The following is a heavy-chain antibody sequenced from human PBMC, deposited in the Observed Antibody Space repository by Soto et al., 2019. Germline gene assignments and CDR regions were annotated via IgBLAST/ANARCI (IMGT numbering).Heavy chain of an antibody. CDR3: ARAGREQWLPNWFDP. J-gene: IGHJ5*02. CDR1: GGSISSYY. V-gene: IGHV4-4*07. D-gene: IGHD6-19*01. CDR2: IYTSGST. Sequence: SETQSLTCTVSGGSISSYYWSWILQPAGKVLEWIGRIYTSGSTNYNPSLKSRVTMSVDTSKNQFSLKLSSVTAADTAVYYCARAGREQWLPNWFDPWGQGTLVTVSS.